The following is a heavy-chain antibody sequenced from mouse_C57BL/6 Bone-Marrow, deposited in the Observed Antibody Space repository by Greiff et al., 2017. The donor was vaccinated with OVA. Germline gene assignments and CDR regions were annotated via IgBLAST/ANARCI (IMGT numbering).Heavy chain of an antibody. CDR3: ARSYLGY. V-gene: IGHV1-59*01. Sequence: QVQLQQPGAELVRPGTSVKLSCKASGYTFTSYWMHWVKQRPGQGLEWIGVIDPSDSYTNYNQKFKGKATLTVDTSSSTAYMQLSSLTSEDSAVYYCARSYLGYWGQGTTLTVSS. CDR2: IDPSDSYT. CDR1: GYTFTSYW. J-gene: IGHJ2*01.